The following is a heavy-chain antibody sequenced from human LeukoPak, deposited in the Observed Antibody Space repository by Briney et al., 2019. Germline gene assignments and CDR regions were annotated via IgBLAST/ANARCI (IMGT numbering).Heavy chain of an antibody. CDR3: ARDIDWNFLS. Sequence: GGSLRLSCAASGFTVSSNYMSWVRQAPGKGLEWVSVIYSGGSTYYANSVKGRFTISRDNSKNTLYLQMNSLRGEDTAVYYCARDIDWNFLSWGQGTLVTVSS. J-gene: IGHJ5*02. CDR1: GFTVSSNY. D-gene: IGHD1-7*01. CDR2: IYSGGST. V-gene: IGHV3-53*05.